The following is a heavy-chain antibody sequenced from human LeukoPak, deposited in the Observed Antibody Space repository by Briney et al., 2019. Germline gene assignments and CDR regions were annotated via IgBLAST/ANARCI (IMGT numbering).Heavy chain of an antibody. CDR3: ARNTYGYKFSMDV. Sequence: ASVKVSCKASGFALTTYNIVWRRQAPGQGLEWGGWVTAFNENTHYSRKVQGRVTMTRDTSTSTAYMELRSLRSDDTAVYYCARNTYGYKFSMDVWGKGTTVTVSS. J-gene: IGHJ6*03. CDR1: GFALTTYN. CDR2: VTAFNENT. V-gene: IGHV1-18*01. D-gene: IGHD5-24*01.